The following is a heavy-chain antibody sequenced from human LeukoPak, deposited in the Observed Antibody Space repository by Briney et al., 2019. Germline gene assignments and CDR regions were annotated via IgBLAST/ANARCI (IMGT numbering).Heavy chain of an antibody. CDR1: GFTFSSYA. Sequence: GRSLRLSCAASGFTFSSYAMHWVRQAPGRGLEWVSAISDNAGTTYYADSVKGRFTISRDNSKNTLYLQMSSLRADDTAIYYCAKDNTVIRRLTRGGAFDIWGQGTLVIVSS. CDR2: ISDNAGTT. CDR3: AKDNTVIRRLTRGGAFDI. D-gene: IGHD3-10*01. J-gene: IGHJ3*02. V-gene: IGHV3-23*01.